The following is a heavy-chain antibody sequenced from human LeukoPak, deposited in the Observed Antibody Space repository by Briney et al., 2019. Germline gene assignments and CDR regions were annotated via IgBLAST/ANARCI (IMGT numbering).Heavy chain of an antibody. Sequence: PSETLFLTCTVSGVSISRSSYFWVWIRQPPGKGPEWSGNIYHSGSANYKASLKRRVTISGDASKNQLSLKVSSATTADTAVYYCARQRPTMKYFDYWGQGTLVTVSS. J-gene: IGHJ4*02. CDR1: GVSISRSSYF. CDR2: IYHSGSA. CDR3: ARQRPTMKYFDY. V-gene: IGHV4-39*01. D-gene: IGHD3-22*01.